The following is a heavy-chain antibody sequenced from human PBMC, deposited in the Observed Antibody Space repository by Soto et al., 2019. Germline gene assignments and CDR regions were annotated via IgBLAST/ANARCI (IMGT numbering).Heavy chain of an antibody. CDR1: GFTFSSYA. D-gene: IGHD3-9*01. Sequence: GGSLRLSCAASGFTFSSYAMSWVRQAPGKGLEWVSAISGSGGSTYYADSVKGRFTISRDNSKNTLYLRMNSLRAEDTAVYYCAKGGLVIIMPFTTNWFDPWGQGTLVTVSS. CDR2: ISGSGGST. V-gene: IGHV3-23*01. CDR3: AKGGLVIIMPFTTNWFDP. J-gene: IGHJ5*02.